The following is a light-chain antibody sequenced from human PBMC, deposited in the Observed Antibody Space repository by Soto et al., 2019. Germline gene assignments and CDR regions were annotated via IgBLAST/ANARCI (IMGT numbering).Light chain of an antibody. CDR1: QSVSSNY. CDR3: QQYSSSPIT. J-gene: IGKJ1*01. V-gene: IGKV3-20*01. Sequence: EIVLTQSPGTLSLSPGERATLSCRASQSVSSNYLAWYQQKPGQAPRLLIYGASSRATGIPDRFSGGGSGTDFSLTISRLDPEDFAVYYCQQYSSSPITFGQGTKVDIK. CDR2: GAS.